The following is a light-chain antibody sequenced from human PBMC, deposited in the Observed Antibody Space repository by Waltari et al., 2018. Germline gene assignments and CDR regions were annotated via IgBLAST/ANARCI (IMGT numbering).Light chain of an antibody. V-gene: IGLV2-14*03. J-gene: IGLJ1*01. CDR2: DVT. CDR3: SSYTTSSTVYV. CDR1: SSDVGTYDY. Sequence: QSALTQPASVSGSPGQSITTSCTGTSSDVGTYDYVPWYQQHPGKAPKLMIYDVTQRPSGIANRFSGSKSGNTASLTISGLQAEDEADYYCSSYTTSSTVYVFGTGTKVTVL.